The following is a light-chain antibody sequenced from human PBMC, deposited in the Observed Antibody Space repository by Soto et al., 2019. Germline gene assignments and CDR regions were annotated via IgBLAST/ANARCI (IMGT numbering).Light chain of an antibody. CDR3: QQGFSLPWT. J-gene: IGKJ1*01. CDR2: AAS. V-gene: IGKV1-39*01. CDR1: QDIKNY. Sequence: DIQVTQSPSSLSASVGDRATIPCLSSQDIKNYLNWYQRKPGTAPRLLIYAASNLHSGVPSTFSASGSGTDFALNISSLQADDFGTYYCQQGFSLPWTFGQGTKVDIK.